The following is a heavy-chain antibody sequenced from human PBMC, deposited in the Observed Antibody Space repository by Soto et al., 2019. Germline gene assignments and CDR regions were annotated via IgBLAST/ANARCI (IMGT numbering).Heavy chain of an antibody. CDR2: IYHSGST. CDR3: ARDRRSPNANYYYYGMDV. Sequence: SETLSLTCAVSGGSISSGGYSWSWIRQPPGKGLEWIGYIYHSGSTYYNPSLKSRVTISVDRSKNQFSLKLSSVTAADTAVYYCARDRRSPNANYYYYGMDVWGQGTTVTVSS. D-gene: IGHD7-27*01. V-gene: IGHV4-30-2*01. CDR1: GGSISSGGYS. J-gene: IGHJ6*02.